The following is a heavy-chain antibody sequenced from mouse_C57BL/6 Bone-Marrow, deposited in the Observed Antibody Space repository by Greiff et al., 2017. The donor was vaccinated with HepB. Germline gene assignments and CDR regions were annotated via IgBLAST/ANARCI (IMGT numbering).Heavy chain of an antibody. CDR1: EYEFPSHD. V-gene: IGHV5-2*01. CDR3: ARHMVTTEAYAMDY. D-gene: IGHD2-1*01. J-gene: IGHJ4*01. CDR2: INSDGGST. Sequence: EVMLVESGGGLVQPGESLKLSCESNEYEFPSHDMSWVRKTPEKRLELVAAINSDGGSTYYPDTMERRFIISRDNTKKTLYLQMSSLRSEDSALYYCARHMVTTEAYAMDYWGQGTSVTVSS.